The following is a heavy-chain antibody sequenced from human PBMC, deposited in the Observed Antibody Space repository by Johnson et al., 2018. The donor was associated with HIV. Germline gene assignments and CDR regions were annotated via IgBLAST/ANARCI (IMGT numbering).Heavy chain of an antibody. V-gene: IGHV3-30-3*01. Sequence: QVQLVESGGGVVQPGRSLRLSCAASGFTFSSYAMHWVRQAPGKGLEWVAVISYDGSNKYYADSVKGRFTISRDNSKNTLYLQMNSLRAEDTAVYYCARDPEGYSGYDFGDAFDIWGQGTMVTVSS. CDR1: GFTFSSYA. CDR2: ISYDGSNK. J-gene: IGHJ3*02. D-gene: IGHD5-12*01. CDR3: ARDPEGYSGYDFGDAFDI.